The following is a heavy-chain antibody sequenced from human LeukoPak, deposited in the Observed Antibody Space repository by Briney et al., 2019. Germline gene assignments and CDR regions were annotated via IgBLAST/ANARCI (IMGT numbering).Heavy chain of an antibody. CDR1: GGSFSGYY. D-gene: IGHD2-15*01. V-gene: IGHV4-34*01. Sequence: SETLSLTCAVYGGSFSGYYWSWIRQPPGKGLEWIGKINHSGSTNYNPSLKSRVTISVDTSKNQFSLKLSSVTAADTAVYYCARVGGIPRGYRSGGSCHPKTNWFDPWGQGTLVTVSS. CDR3: ARVGGIPRGYRSGGSCHPKTNWFDP. CDR2: INHSGST. J-gene: IGHJ5*02.